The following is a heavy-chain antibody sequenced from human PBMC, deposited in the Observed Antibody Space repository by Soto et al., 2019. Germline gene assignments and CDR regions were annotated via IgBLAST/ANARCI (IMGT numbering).Heavy chain of an antibody. D-gene: IGHD6-13*01. Sequence: GGSLRLSCAASGFTFSSYGMHWVRQAPGKGLEWVAVIWYDGSNKYYADSVKGRFTISRDNSKNTLYLQMNSLRAEDTAVYYCARDFHRYSSSWTDAFDIWGQGTMVTVSS. CDR2: IWYDGSNK. V-gene: IGHV3-33*01. CDR1: GFTFSSYG. CDR3: ARDFHRYSSSWTDAFDI. J-gene: IGHJ3*02.